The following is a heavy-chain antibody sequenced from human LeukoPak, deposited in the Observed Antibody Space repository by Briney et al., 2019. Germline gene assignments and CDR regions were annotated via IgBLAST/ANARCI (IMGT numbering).Heavy chain of an antibody. CDR3: AKGGVPVVSPAVN. J-gene: IGHJ4*02. D-gene: IGHD2-2*01. CDR2: ISGSGSST. V-gene: IGHV3-23*01. CDR1: GFTFTSYA. Sequence: HPGGSLGLSCAASGFTFTSYAMNWVRQAPGKGLEWVSTISGSGSSTYYVDSVKGRFTISRDNSKNTLYLQMNSLRAEDTAVYYCAKGGVPVVSPAVNWGQGTLVTVSS.